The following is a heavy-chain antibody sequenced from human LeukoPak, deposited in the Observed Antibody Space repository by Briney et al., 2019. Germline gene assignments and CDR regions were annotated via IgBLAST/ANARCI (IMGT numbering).Heavy chain of an antibody. D-gene: IGHD3-10*02. J-gene: IGHJ4*02. CDR1: GFTFTNYA. CDR2: ISYDGSNK. V-gene: IGHV3-30-3*01. Sequence: PGGSLRLSCAASGFTFTNYAMHWVRQAPGKGLEWLAVISYDGSNKYYADSVKGRFTISRDNSKNTLYLRMDSLRAEDTAVYYCASARPTVRGVTTRHEYWGQGTLVTVSS. CDR3: ASARPTVRGVTTRHEY.